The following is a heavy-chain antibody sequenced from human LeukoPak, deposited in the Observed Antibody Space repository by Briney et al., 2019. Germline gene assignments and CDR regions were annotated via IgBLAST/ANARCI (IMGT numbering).Heavy chain of an antibody. V-gene: IGHV1-69*04. CDR3: ARASGSSAVPFDY. Sequence: SVKVSCKASGGTFSSYAISWVRQAPGQGLEWMGRIIPILGIANYAQKFQGRVTITADKSTSTAYMELSSLTSEDTAVYYCARASGSSAVPFDYWGQGTLVTVSS. D-gene: IGHD3-10*01. J-gene: IGHJ4*02. CDR1: GGTFSSYA. CDR2: IIPILGIA.